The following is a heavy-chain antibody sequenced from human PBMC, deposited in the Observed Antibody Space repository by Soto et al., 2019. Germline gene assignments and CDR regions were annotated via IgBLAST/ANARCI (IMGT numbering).Heavy chain of an antibody. D-gene: IGHD1-1*01. CDR2: ISSSGSTI. CDR1: GFTFSSYE. CDR3: ANPRKLCHCYFDY. J-gene: IGHJ4*02. Sequence: GGSLRPSCAASGFTFSSYEMNWVRQAPGKGLEWVSYISSSGSTIYYADSVKGRFTITRDNAKNSLYLQMNSLRAEDTAVYYCANPRKLCHCYFDYWGQGTLVTVSS. V-gene: IGHV3-48*03.